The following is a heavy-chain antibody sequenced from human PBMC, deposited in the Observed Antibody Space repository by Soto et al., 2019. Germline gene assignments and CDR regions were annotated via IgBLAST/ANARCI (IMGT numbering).Heavy chain of an antibody. CDR3: ARRVDSSSWYDDY. CDR1: GYTFTNYN. Sequence: ASVKVSCKASGYTFTNYNINWVRHAPGQGLEWMGWISAYNGNTNYAQKLQGRVTMTTDTSTSTAYMELRSLRSDDTAVYYCARRVDSSSWYDDYWGQGTLVTVSS. J-gene: IGHJ4*02. CDR2: ISAYNGNT. D-gene: IGHD6-13*01. V-gene: IGHV1-18*01.